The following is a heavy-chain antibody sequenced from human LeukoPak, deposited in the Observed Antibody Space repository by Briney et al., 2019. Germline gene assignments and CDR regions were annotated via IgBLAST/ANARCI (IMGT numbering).Heavy chain of an antibody. Sequence: SETLSLTCTVSGGSINNYYWSWIRQPPGKGLEWIGYIYYSGSTNYNPSLKSRVTISVDTSKNQFSLKLSSVTAADTAVYYCARDLPPYYWGQGTLVTVSS. CDR3: ARDLPPYY. CDR1: GGSINNYY. J-gene: IGHJ4*02. V-gene: IGHV4-59*01. CDR2: IYYSGST.